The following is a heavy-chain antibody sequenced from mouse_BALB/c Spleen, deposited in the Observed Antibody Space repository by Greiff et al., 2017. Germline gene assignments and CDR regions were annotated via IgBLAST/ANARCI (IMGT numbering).Heavy chain of an antibody. CDR3: ARGFTTVVADY. J-gene: IGHJ2*01. CDR2: INPGSGGT. CDR1: GYAFTNYL. V-gene: IGHV1-54*01. Sequence: VKLMESGAELVRPGTSVKVSCKASGYAFTNYLIEWVKQRPGQGLEWIGVINPGSGGTNYNEKFKGKATLTADKSSSTAYMQLSSLTSDDSAVYFCARGFTTVVADYWGQGTTLTVSS. D-gene: IGHD1-1*01.